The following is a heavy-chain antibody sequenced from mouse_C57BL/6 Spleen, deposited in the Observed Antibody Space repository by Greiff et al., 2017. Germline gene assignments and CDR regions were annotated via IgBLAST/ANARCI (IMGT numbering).Heavy chain of an antibody. J-gene: IGHJ2*01. CDR3: ARDDTTVVTDY. CDR1: GYAFSSSW. Sequence: QVQLQQSGPELVKPGASVKISCKASGYAFSSSWMNWVKQRPGKGLEWIGRIYPGDGDTNYNGKFKGKATLTADKSSSTAYMQLSSLTSEDSAVYFCARDDTTVVTDYWGKGTTLTVSS. CDR2: IYPGDGDT. D-gene: IGHD1-1*01. V-gene: IGHV1-82*01.